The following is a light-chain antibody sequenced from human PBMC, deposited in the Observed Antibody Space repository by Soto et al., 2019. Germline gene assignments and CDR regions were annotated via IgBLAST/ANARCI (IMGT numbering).Light chain of an antibody. CDR3: QHYSTGLWT. CDR2: GAS. Sequence: EIVMTQSPATLSVSPGERATLSCRASQSVSSKLAWYQQKPGQGPRLLIYGASTRATGIPARFSGSGSGTEFTLTISSLQSEDFGVYYCQHYSTGLWTFGQGTKVEIK. CDR1: QSVSSK. J-gene: IGKJ1*01. V-gene: IGKV3-15*01.